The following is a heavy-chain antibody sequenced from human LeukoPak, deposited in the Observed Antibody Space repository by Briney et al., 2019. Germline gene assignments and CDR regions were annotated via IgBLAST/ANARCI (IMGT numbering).Heavy chain of an antibody. CDR1: GFTFSIYA. V-gene: IGHV3-23*01. CDR2: ISGSGGST. J-gene: IGHJ4*02. Sequence: PGGSLRLSCAASGFTFSIYAMSWVRQAPGKGLEWVSSISGSGGSTYSADSVKGRFTISRDNAKNSLYLQMNSLRAEDTAVYYCARGDYVWGSHDYWGQGTLVTVSS. CDR3: ARGDYVWGSHDY. D-gene: IGHD3-16*01.